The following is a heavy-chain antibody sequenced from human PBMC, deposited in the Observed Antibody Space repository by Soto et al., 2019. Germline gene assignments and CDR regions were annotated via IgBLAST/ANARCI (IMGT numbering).Heavy chain of an antibody. CDR3: ARSPGRSLMVYAIDWFDP. V-gene: IGHV1-69*13. D-gene: IGHD2-8*01. J-gene: IGHJ5*02. CDR2: IIPIFGTA. CDR1: GGTFSSYA. Sequence: GASVKVSCKASGGTFSSYAISWVRQAPGQGLEWMGGIIPIFGTANYAQKLQGRVTITADESTSTAYMELSSLRSEDTAVYYCARSPGRSLMVYAIDWFDPWGQGTLVTVSS.